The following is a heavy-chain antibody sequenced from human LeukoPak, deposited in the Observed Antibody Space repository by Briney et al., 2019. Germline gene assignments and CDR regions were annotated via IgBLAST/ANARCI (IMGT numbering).Heavy chain of an antibody. V-gene: IGHV4-34*01. J-gene: IGHJ1*01. CDR2: INHSGST. CDR3: AGGFGYCSGGSCYSEYFQH. CDR1: GGSFSGYF. D-gene: IGHD2-15*01. Sequence: SETLSLICAVYGGSFSGYFWNWIRQPPGKGLEWIGEINHSGSTNYNPSLKSRVTISVDTSKNQFSLKLSSVTAADTAVYYCAGGFGYCSGGSCYSEYFQHWGQGTLVTVSS.